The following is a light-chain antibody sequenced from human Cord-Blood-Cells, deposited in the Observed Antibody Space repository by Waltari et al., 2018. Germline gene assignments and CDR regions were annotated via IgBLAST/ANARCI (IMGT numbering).Light chain of an antibody. J-gene: IGLJ2*01. V-gene: IGLV3-25*03. CDR1: ALPKQY. CDR3: RSADSSGTVV. Sequence: SYELTQPPSVSVSPGQTARITCPGDALPKQYAYWYQQKPGQAPVLVIYKDRERPSGIPGRFSGSSAGTTVTLTISGVQAEDEADYYCRSADSSGTVVFGGGTKLTVL. CDR2: KDR.